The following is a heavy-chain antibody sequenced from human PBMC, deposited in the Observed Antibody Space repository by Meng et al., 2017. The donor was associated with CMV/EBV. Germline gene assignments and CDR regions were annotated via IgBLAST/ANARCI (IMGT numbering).Heavy chain of an antibody. CDR2: ISSSSYI. V-gene: IGHV3-21*01. Sequence: GGSLRLSCAASGFTFSSYSMNWVRQAPGKGLEWVSSISSSSYIYYADSVKGRFTISRDNAKNSLYLQMNSLRAEETAVYYCARDLRRGKDYWGQGTLVTVSS. J-gene: IGHJ4*02. CDR3: ARDLRRGKDY. CDR1: GFTFSSYS.